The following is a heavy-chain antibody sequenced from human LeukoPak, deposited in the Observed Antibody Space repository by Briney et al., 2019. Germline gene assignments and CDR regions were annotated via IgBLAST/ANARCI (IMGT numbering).Heavy chain of an antibody. D-gene: IGHD3-3*01. CDR1: GGSISSYY. J-gene: IGHJ6*03. V-gene: IGHV4-59*01. Sequence: SETLSLTCTVSGGSISSYYWSWIRQPPGKGLEWIGYINYSGSTDYSPSLKSRATISVDTPKNQFSLNLSSLTAADTAVYYCVRSDFWSGYPLFYYYYMDVWGKGTTVTVSS. CDR2: INYSGST. CDR3: VRSDFWSGYPLFYYYYMDV.